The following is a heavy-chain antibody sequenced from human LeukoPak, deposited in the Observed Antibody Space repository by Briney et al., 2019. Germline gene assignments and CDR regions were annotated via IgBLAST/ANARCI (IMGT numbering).Heavy chain of an antibody. D-gene: IGHD3-10*01. CDR3: TRLGPWEVRGVSNYYYMDV. V-gene: IGHV3-73*01. CDR2: IRSKANSYAT. Sequence: PGGSLRLSCAASGFTFGNYGMSWVRQASGKGLEWVGRIRSKANSYATAYAASVKGRFTISRDDSKNTAYLQMNSLKTEDTAVYYCTRLGPWEVRGVSNYYYMDVWGKGTTVTVSS. J-gene: IGHJ6*03. CDR1: GFTFGNYG.